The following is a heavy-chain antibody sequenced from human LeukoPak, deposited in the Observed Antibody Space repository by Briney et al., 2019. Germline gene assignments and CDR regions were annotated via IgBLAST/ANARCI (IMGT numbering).Heavy chain of an antibody. D-gene: IGHD3-22*01. V-gene: IGHV1-18*01. J-gene: IGHJ4*02. Sequence: GASVTVSCTASGYTFTSYGISWVRQAPGQGLEWMGWISAYNGNTNYAQKLQGRVTMTTGTSTSTAYMELRSLRSDDTAVYYCARDFPDDSSGYRGLDYWGQGTLVTVSS. CDR1: GYTFTSYG. CDR2: ISAYNGNT. CDR3: ARDFPDDSSGYRGLDY.